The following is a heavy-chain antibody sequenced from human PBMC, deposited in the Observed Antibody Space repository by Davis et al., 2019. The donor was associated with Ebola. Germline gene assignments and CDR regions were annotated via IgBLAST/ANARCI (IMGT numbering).Heavy chain of an antibody. J-gene: IGHJ6*04. CDR3: AREGYYYDSSGYYYTYYYGMNV. D-gene: IGHD3-22*01. Sequence: SVKVSCKASGGTFSSYAISWVRQAPGQGLEWMGGIIPIFGTANYAQKFQGSVTITADESTSTAYMELSSLRSEDTAVYYCAREGYYYDSSGYYYTYYYGMNVWGKGTTVTVSS. CDR2: IIPIFGTA. V-gene: IGHV1-69*13. CDR1: GGTFSSYA.